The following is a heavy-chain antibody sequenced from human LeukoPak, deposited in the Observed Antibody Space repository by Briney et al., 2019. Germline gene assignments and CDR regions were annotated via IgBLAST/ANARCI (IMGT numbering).Heavy chain of an antibody. CDR3: ARKPGYCSGGSCYRVLGWFDP. V-gene: IGHV1-18*01. Sequence: ASVKVSCKASGYTFTNNGITWVRQAPGQGHEWMGWISAYNGNTNYAQKLQGRVTMTTDTSTSTAYMELRSLRSDDTAVYYCARKPGYCSGGSCYRVLGWFDPWGQGTLVTVSS. CDR2: ISAYNGNT. D-gene: IGHD2-15*01. J-gene: IGHJ5*02. CDR1: GYTFTNNG.